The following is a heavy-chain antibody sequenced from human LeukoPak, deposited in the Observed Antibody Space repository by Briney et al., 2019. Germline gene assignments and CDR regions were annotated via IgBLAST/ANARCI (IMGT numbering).Heavy chain of an antibody. J-gene: IGHJ3*02. CDR2: IIPIFGTA. Sequence: GASVKVSCKASGGTFSSYAISWVRQAPGQGLEWMGGIIPIFGTANYAQKFQGRVTITADESTSTAYMELSSLRSEDTAVYYCARPTFYSPNDAFDIWGQGTMVTVSS. CDR3: ARPTFYSPNDAFDI. V-gene: IGHV1-69*13. CDR1: GGTFSSYA. D-gene: IGHD4-11*01.